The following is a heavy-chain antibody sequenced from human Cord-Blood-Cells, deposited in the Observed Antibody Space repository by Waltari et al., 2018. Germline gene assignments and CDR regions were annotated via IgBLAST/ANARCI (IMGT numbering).Heavy chain of an antibody. D-gene: IGHD2-15*01. CDR2: IYYSGST. CDR3: ARPYCSGGSCYSGWFDP. Sequence: QVQLQESGPGLVKPLDTLSLDCTVSGGSISSYYWSWLRQPPGKGLEWIGYIYYSGSTNYNPSLKSRVTISVDTSKNQFSLKLSSVTAADTAVYYCARPYCSGGSCYSGWFDPWAREPWSPSPQ. CDR1: GGSISSYY. V-gene: IGHV4-59*08. J-gene: IGHJ5*02.